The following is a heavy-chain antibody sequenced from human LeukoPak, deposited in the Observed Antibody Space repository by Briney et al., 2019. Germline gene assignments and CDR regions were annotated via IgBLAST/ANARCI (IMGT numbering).Heavy chain of an antibody. V-gene: IGHV4-59*01. CDR3: ARRDSSGFYYY. CDR1: GGSISSYY. Sequence: SETLSLTCTVSGGSISSYYWSWIRQPPGKGLEWIGYIYYSGSTNYNPSLKSRVTISVDTSKNQFSLKLSSVTAADTAVYYCARRDSSGFYYYWGQGTLVTVSS. J-gene: IGHJ4*02. D-gene: IGHD3-22*01. CDR2: IYYSGST.